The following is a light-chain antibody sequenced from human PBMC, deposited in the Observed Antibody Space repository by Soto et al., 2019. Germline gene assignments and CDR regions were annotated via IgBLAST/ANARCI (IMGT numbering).Light chain of an antibody. V-gene: IGKV1-5*03. J-gene: IGKJ2*01. CDR3: QQYNSYSRT. Sequence: DIQMTQSPSTLSASVGDRVTITCRASQSISSWLAWYQQKPGKAPKLLIYKASSLESGVPSRFIGSGSGTAFTLTISSLQPDDFATYYCQQYNSYSRTFGQGTKLEIK. CDR2: KAS. CDR1: QSISSW.